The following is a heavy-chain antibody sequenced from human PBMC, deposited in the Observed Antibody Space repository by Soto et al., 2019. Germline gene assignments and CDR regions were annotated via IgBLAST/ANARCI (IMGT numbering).Heavy chain of an antibody. D-gene: IGHD6-13*01. CDR1: GFTVSSNY. J-gene: IGHJ6*02. Sequence: GGSLRLSCAASGFTVSSNYMSWVRQAPGKGLEWVSVIYGGGSTYYAGSVKGRFTISRDNSKNTLYLQMNSLRAEDTAVYYCARDSIAAAGTGGNYYYYGMDVWGQGTTVTVSS. CDR3: ARDSIAAAGTGGNYYYYGMDV. V-gene: IGHV3-53*01. CDR2: IYGGGST.